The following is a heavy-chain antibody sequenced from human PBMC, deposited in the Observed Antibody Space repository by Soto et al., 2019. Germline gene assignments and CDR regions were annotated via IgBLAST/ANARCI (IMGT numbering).Heavy chain of an antibody. CDR1: GFTFSSYD. V-gene: IGHV3-13*01. Sequence: GSLRLSCAASGFTFSSYDMHWVRQATGKGLEWVSAIGTAGDTYYPGSVKGRFTISRENAKNSLYLQMNSLRAGDTAVYYCARVSPRGNLNDGRDSAFDIWGQGPMVTVSS. D-gene: IGHD1-20*01. CDR2: IGTAGDT. J-gene: IGHJ3*02. CDR3: ARVSPRGNLNDGRDSAFDI.